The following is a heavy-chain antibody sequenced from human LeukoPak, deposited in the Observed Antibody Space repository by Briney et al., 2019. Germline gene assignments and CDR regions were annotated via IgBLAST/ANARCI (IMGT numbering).Heavy chain of an antibody. CDR2: IRYDGSNK. J-gene: IGHJ4*02. CDR1: GFTFSSYG. Sequence: GGSLRLSCAASGFTFSSYGMHWVRQAPGKGLEWVAFIRYDGSNKYYADSVKGRFTISRDNSKNTLYLQMNSLRAEDTAVYYCAKDTRFGELLPDYWGQGTLVTVSS. D-gene: IGHD3-10*01. CDR3: AKDTRFGELLPDY. V-gene: IGHV3-30*02.